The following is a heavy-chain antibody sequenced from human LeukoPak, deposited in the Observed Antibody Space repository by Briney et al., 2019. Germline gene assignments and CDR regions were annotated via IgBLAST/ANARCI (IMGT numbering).Heavy chain of an antibody. CDR2: IDGSGTNT. CDR3: AKRPARPKPFDC. V-gene: IGHV3-23*01. J-gene: IGHJ4*02. D-gene: IGHD1-14*01. CDR1: GFTFSSYG. Sequence: GGSLRLSCAGSGFTFSSYGMSWVRQAPGKGLGWVSAIDGSGTNTLYADSVEGRFTISRGNSKNTAYLQMNSLRAEDTAIYYCAKRPARPKPFDCWGQGTLVTVSS.